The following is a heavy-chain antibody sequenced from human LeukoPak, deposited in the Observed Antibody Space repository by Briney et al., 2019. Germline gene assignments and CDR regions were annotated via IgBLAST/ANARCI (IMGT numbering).Heavy chain of an antibody. V-gene: IGHV3-48*03. J-gene: IGHJ4*02. CDR3: AKDGIAVAGTSAWY. Sequence: PGGSLRLSCAASGFTFSSYEMNWVRQAPGKGLEWVSYISSSGSTIYYADSVKGRFTISRDNSKNTVYLQMNSLRAEDTAVYYCAKDGIAVAGTSAWYWGLGTQVTVSS. D-gene: IGHD6-19*01. CDR1: GFTFSSYE. CDR2: ISSSGSTI.